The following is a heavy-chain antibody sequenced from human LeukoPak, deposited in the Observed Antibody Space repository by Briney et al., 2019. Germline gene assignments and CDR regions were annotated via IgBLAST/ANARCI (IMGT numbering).Heavy chain of an antibody. CDR3: ARAREAAARD. CDR1: GFTFSSYA. Sequence: GGSLRLSCAASGFTFSSYAMSWVRQAPGKGLEWVSAISGSGGSTYYADSVKGQFTISRDNAKNSLYLQMNSLRAEDTAVYYCARAREAAARDWGQGTLVTVSS. CDR2: ISGSGGST. D-gene: IGHD6-13*01. V-gene: IGHV3-23*01. J-gene: IGHJ4*02.